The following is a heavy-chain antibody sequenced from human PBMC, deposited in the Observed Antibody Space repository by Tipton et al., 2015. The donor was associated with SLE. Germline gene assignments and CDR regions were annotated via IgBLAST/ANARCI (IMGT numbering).Heavy chain of an antibody. J-gene: IGHJ6*02. CDR2: IYYTGNT. CDR3: VRHRCSSTSCYYHYYYGMDV. V-gene: IGHV4-59*08. Sequence: TLSLTCTVSNGSINNYYWSWIRQPPGKGLEWIGYIYYTGNTNYNPSLKNRVSISIDTSKNQFSLKLTSVTAADTAVYYCVRHRCSSTSCYYHYYYGMDVWGQGTTVTVSS. CDR1: NGSINNYY. D-gene: IGHD2-2*01.